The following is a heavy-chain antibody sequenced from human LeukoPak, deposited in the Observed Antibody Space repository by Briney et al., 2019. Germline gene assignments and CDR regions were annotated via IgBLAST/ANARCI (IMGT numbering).Heavy chain of an antibody. CDR3: ARDSPGGSSSEPFDY. D-gene: IGHD6-13*01. CDR1: GFTFSSYS. V-gene: IGHV3-21*01. CDR2: ISSSSSYI. J-gene: IGHJ4*02. Sequence: SGGSLRLSCAASGFTFSSYSMNWVRQAPGKGLEWVSSISSSSSYIYYADSVKGRFTISRDNAKNSLYLQMNSLRAEDTAVYYCARDSPGGSSSEPFDYWGQGTLVTVSS.